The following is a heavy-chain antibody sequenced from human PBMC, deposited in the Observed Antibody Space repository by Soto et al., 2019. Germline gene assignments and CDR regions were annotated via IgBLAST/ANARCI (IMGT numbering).Heavy chain of an antibody. D-gene: IGHD3-3*01. Sequence: PGGSLRLSCAASGFTFSSYSMNWVRQAPGKGLEWVSSISSSSSYIYYADSVKGRFTISRDNAKNSLYLQMNSLRAEDTAVYYCARDQVTIFGVVYYYYYGMDVWGQGTTVTVSS. J-gene: IGHJ6*02. CDR3: ARDQVTIFGVVYYYYYGMDV. V-gene: IGHV3-21*01. CDR2: ISSSSSYI. CDR1: GFTFSSYS.